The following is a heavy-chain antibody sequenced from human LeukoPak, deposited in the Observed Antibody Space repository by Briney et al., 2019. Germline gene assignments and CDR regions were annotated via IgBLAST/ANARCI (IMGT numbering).Heavy chain of an antibody. Sequence: GASVKVSCKASGYTFGSYGISWLRQAPGQGLEWIGWISAYNGNTKYAQNVQGRVTMTTDTSTTTAYMDLRSLRSDDTAVYYCARDRREYSYGYFNEGDYFDPWGQGTLVTVSS. CDR3: ARDRREYSYGYFNEGDYFDP. V-gene: IGHV1-18*01. D-gene: IGHD5-18*01. J-gene: IGHJ5*02. CDR1: GYTFGSYG. CDR2: ISAYNGNT.